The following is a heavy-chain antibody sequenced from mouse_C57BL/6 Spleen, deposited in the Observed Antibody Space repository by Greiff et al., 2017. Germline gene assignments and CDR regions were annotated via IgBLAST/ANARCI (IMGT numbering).Heavy chain of an antibody. J-gene: IGHJ2*01. CDR2: IYPGSGST. V-gene: IGHV1-55*01. Sequence: VQLQQPGAELVKPGASVKLSCKASGYTFTSYWMTWVKQRPGQGLEWIGDIYPGSGSTNYNEKFKSKATLTVDKSSSTAYMQLSSLTSEVSAVYSGAKATGSYFDYWGQGTTLTVSS. CDR3: AKATGSYFDY. CDR1: GYTFTSYW.